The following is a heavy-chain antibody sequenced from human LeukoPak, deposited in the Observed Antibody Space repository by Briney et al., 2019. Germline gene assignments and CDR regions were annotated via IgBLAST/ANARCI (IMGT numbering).Heavy chain of an antibody. D-gene: IGHD4-17*01. CDR3: VRDRYGDYPDAFDI. J-gene: IGHJ3*02. V-gene: IGHV4-59*01. CDR1: GGSISSYY. Sequence: SETLSLTCTVSGGSISSYYWSWIRQPPGKGLEWIGYIYYSGSTNYNPSLKSRVTISVAPSKNQFSLKVSAVTAADTAVYYCVRDRYGDYPDAFDIWGQGTMVTVSS. CDR2: IYYSGST.